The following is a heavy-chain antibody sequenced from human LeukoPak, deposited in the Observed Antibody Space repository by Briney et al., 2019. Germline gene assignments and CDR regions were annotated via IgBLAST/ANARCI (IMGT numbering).Heavy chain of an antibody. Sequence: GESLKISCKGSGYSLISYWIAWVRQMPGKGLEWMGIIYPGGSDTRYSPSFQGQVTISADKSISTAYLQWSSLKASDTAMYYCARLGGSTGWDSFDCWGQGTLVTVSS. CDR2: IYPGGSDT. CDR3: ARLGGSTGWDSFDC. CDR1: GYSLISYW. D-gene: IGHD2-15*01. V-gene: IGHV5-51*01. J-gene: IGHJ4*02.